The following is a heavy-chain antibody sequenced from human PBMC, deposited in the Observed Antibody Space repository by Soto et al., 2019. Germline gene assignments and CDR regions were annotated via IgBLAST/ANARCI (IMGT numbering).Heavy chain of an antibody. CDR2: SRSKANNYAT. CDR1: AFFFSASA. Sequence: AGSLRLSCAASAFFFSASAAHWVRHASGNGLEWIGRSRSKANNYATGYAASVNGRFTISRDDSKNTAYLQVNSLKTEDTAVYYCTVSGAHYYYTLDAWGQGTSVTVSS. V-gene: IGHV3-73*01. J-gene: IGHJ6*02. CDR3: TVSGAHYYYTLDA. D-gene: IGHD3-10*01.